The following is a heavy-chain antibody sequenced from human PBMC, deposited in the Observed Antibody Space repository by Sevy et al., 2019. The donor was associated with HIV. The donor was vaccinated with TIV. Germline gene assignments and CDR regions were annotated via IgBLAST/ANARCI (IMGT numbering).Heavy chain of an antibody. J-gene: IGHJ4*02. CDR3: AITREYYSDSSGYFDY. CDR2: ISGYNGDT. D-gene: IGHD3-22*01. CDR1: GYIFTSYG. V-gene: IGHV1-18*01. Sequence: ASVKVSCKASGYIFTSYGISWVRQAPGQGLEWMGWISGYNGDTNYAQKFQGRVTMTTDTSTSTAYMELRSLRSEDTAMYYCAITREYYSDSSGYFDYWGQGTLVTVSS.